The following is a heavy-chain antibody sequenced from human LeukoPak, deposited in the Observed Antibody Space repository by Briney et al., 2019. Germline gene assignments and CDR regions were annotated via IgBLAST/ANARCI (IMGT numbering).Heavy chain of an antibody. V-gene: IGHV1-24*01. CDR3: ATFAANDGDYDVAYFDH. D-gene: IGHD4-17*01. Sequence: ASVKVSCKVSGKTLAELSMHWVRQAPGQGLEWMGGFDPEDGQMIYPQKFQDRVTMTEDTTADTAYMYVSSLKSDDTAVYYCATFAANDGDYDVAYFDHWGQGTLVTVSS. CDR2: FDPEDGQM. J-gene: IGHJ4*02. CDR1: GKTLAELS.